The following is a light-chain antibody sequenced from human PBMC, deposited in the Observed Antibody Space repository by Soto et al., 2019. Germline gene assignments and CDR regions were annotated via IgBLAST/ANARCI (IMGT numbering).Light chain of an antibody. CDR3: HQRSEWPST. CDR2: HAS. Sequence: EIVLTQSPATLSLSPGERATLSCMASQSVSASLAWYQHKPGQAPRLLIYHASNRATGIPARFSGSGSGTDFTLTISSLEPEDFAVYFCHQRSEWPSTFGQGTRLEIK. V-gene: IGKV3-11*01. J-gene: IGKJ5*01. CDR1: QSVSAS.